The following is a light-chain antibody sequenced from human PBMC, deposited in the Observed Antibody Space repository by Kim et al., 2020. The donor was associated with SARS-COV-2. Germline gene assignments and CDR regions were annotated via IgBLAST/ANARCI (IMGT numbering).Light chain of an antibody. CDR3: CSYEV. Sequence: QSALTQPRSVSGSPGQSVTISCTGTSSDVGGYNYVSWYQQHPGKAPKLMIYDVSKRPSGVPDRFSGSKSGNTASLTISGLQAEDEADYYCCSYEVFGGGTQLTVL. V-gene: IGLV2-11*01. J-gene: IGLJ3*02. CDR1: SSDVGGYNY. CDR2: DVS.